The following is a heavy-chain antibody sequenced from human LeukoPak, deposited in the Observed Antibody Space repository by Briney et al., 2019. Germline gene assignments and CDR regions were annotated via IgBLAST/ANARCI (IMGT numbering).Heavy chain of an antibody. D-gene: IGHD4-17*01. CDR2: IYYSGST. CDR1: GGSISSYY. Sequence: PSETLSLTCTVSGGSISSYYWSWIRQPPGKGLEWIGYIYYSGSTNYNPSLKSRVTISVDTFKNQFSLKLSSVTAADTAVYYCARHAYGNFDYWGQGTLVTVSS. J-gene: IGHJ4*02. CDR3: ARHAYGNFDY. V-gene: IGHV4-59*08.